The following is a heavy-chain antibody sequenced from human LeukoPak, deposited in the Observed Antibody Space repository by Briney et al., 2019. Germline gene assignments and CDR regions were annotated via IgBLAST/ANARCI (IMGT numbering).Heavy chain of an antibody. CDR3: ASSSTGWDYYDSSGYYAFDY. D-gene: IGHD3-22*01. CDR1: GGSISSYS. V-gene: IGHV4-59*08. CDR2: IYYSGST. Sequence: SETLSLTCTVSGGSISSYSWSWIRQPPGKGLEWIGYIYYSGSTNYNPSLKSRVTISVDTSKNQFSLKLSSVTAADTAVYYCASSSTGWDYYDSSGYYAFDYWGQGTLVTVSS. J-gene: IGHJ4*02.